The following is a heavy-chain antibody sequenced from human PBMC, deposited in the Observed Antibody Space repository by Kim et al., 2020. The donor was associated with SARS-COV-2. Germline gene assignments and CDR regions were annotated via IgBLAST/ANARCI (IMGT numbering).Heavy chain of an antibody. V-gene: IGHV3-48*03. D-gene: IGHD3-3*01. CDR2: ISSSGSTI. CDR3: ARARPEWLETNYYYYYGMDV. Sequence: GGSLRLSCAASGFTFSSYEMNWVRQAPGKGLEWVSYISSSGSTIYYADSVKGRFTISRDNAKNSLYLQMNSLRAEDTAVYYCARARPEWLETNYYYYYGMDVWGQGTTVTVSS. J-gene: IGHJ6*02. CDR1: GFTFSSYE.